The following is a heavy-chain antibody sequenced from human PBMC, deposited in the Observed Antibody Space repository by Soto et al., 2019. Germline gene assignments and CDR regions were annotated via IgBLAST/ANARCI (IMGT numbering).Heavy chain of an antibody. CDR2: IIPIFGTA. D-gene: IGHD3-10*01. CDR3: ARVYYSMVRGVIITSAFDY. CDR1: GGTFSSYA. J-gene: IGHJ4*02. V-gene: IGHV1-69*01. Sequence: VQLVQSGAEVKKPGSSVKVSCKASGGTFSSYAISWVRQAPGQGLEWMGGIIPIFGTANYAQKFQGRVTITADESTSTAYMELSSLRSEDTAVYYCARVYYSMVRGVIITSAFDYWGQGTLVTVSS.